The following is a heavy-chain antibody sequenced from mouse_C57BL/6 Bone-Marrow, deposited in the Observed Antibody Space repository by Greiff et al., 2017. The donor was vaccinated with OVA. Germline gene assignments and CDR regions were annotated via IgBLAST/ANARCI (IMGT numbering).Heavy chain of an antibody. V-gene: IGHV1-82*01. Sequence: QVQLQQSGPELVKPGASVKISCKASGYAFSSSWMNWVKQRPGKGLEWIGRIYPGDGDTNYNGKFKGKATLTADKSSSTAYMQLSSLTSEDSAVYFCARRGNYDYSWFAYWGQGTLVTVSA. CDR3: ARRGNYDYSWFAY. CDR1: GYAFSSSW. J-gene: IGHJ3*01. D-gene: IGHD2-4*01. CDR2: IYPGDGDT.